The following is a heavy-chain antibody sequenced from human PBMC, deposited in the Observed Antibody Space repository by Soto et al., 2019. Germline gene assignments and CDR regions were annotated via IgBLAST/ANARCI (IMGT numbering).Heavy chain of an antibody. D-gene: IGHD3-3*01. CDR1: GYTFTSYG. V-gene: IGHV1-18*04. CDR2: ISAYNGNT. Sequence: AAVKVSCKASGYTFTSYGISWVRQAPGQGLEWMGWISAYNGNTNYAQKLQGRVTMTTDTSTSTAYMELRSLRSDDTAVYYCARINHLEWLWEADYWGQGTLVTVSS. CDR3: ARINHLEWLWEADY. J-gene: IGHJ4*02.